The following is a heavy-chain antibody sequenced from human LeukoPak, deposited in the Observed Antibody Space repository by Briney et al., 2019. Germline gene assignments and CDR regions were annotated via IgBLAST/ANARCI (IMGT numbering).Heavy chain of an antibody. J-gene: IGHJ4*02. CDR1: GDSVSSNSAA. Sequence: SQTLSLTCAISGDSVSSNSAAWNWIRQPPSRGLEWLGRTYYRSKWYNDYAVSVKSRITINPDTSKNQFSLKLSSVTAADTAVYYCARGGIAVAVYYFDYWGQGTLVTVSS. CDR3: ARGGIAVAVYYFDY. V-gene: IGHV6-1*01. CDR2: TYYRSKWYN. D-gene: IGHD6-19*01.